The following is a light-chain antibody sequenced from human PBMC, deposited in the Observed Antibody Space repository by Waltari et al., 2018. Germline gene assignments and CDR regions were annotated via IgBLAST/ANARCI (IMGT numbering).Light chain of an antibody. CDR1: QTITNY. V-gene: IGKV1-39*01. J-gene: IGKJ1*01. CDR3: QQSYSTPGT. CDR2: AAS. Sequence: DIQMTQSPSSLSASVGDRVTIPCRASQTITNYINWYQQKSGKVPKLLIYAASSLQSGVPSRFSGSGSGTDFTLTITSLQPEDFATYHCQQSYSTPGTFGQGTKVEIK.